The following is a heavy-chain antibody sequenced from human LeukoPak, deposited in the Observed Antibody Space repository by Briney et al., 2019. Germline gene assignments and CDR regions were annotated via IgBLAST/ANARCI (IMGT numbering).Heavy chain of an antibody. CDR3: ATDGPAAMGADYLYGLDV. V-gene: IGHV1-69*04. D-gene: IGHD2-2*01. J-gene: IGHJ6*02. Sequence: SVKVSCKASGGTLSNYGISWVRQAPGQGLEWMGRIIPLLDITTYAERFQGRVTITADKSTSTAYLAVSSLRSKDTAVYYCATDGPAAMGADYLYGLDVWGQGTTVSVSS. CDR1: GGTLSNYG. CDR2: IIPLLDIT.